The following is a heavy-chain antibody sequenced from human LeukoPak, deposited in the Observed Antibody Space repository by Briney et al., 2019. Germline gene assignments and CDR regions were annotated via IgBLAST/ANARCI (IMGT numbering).Heavy chain of an antibody. J-gene: IGHJ4*02. CDR1: GYTFTSYA. CDR3: ARWTPPEYGDYDLSFDY. D-gene: IGHD4-17*01. Sequence: GASVKVSCKASGYTFTSYAMNWVRQAPGQGLEWMGWINTNTGNPTYAQGFTGRFVFSLDTSVSTAYLQISSLKAEDTAVYYCARWTPPEYGDYDLSFDYWGQGTLVTVSS. CDR2: INTNTGNP. V-gene: IGHV7-4-1*02.